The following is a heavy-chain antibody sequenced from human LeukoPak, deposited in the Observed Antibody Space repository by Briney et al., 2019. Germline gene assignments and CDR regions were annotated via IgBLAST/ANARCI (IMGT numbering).Heavy chain of an antibody. CDR3: ARHSSGWYRDWFDP. J-gene: IGHJ5*02. V-gene: IGHV4-39*01. CDR2: IYYGGNT. D-gene: IGHD6-19*01. CDR1: GGSISSSGYY. Sequence: SETLSLTCTVSGGSISSSGYYWGWIRQPPGKGLEWIGTIYYGGNTYYNPSLKSRLTISLDTSKNQFSLKLSSVTAADTAVYYCARHSSGWYRDWFDPWGQGTLVTVSS.